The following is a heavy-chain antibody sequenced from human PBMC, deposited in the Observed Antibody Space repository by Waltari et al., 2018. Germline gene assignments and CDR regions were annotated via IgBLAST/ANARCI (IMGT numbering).Heavy chain of an antibody. V-gene: IGHV4-30-4*08. D-gene: IGHD3-22*01. Sequence: QVQLQESGPGLVRPSQTLSLTCTVSGCSISSGDYSWSWIRQPPGKGLGWIGYIYYSGSTSYNPSLKSRVTISVDTSKNQFSLKLSSVTAADTAVYYCARRKDYYDLYFDYWGQGTLVTVSS. J-gene: IGHJ4*02. CDR1: GCSISSGDYS. CDR2: IYYSGST. CDR3: ARRKDYYDLYFDY.